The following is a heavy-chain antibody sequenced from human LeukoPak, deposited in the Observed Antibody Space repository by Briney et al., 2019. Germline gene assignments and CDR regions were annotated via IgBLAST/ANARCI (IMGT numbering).Heavy chain of an antibody. D-gene: IGHD2-2*02. J-gene: IGHJ4*02. CDR1: GGSISSGGYY. Sequence: SETLSLTCTVSGGSISSGGYYWSWIRQPPGKGLEWIGYIYYSGSTYYNPSLKSRVTISVDTSKNQFSLKLSSVTAADTAVYYCARTSELRYCSSTSCYSFDYWGQGTLVTVSS. V-gene: IGHV4-30-4*01. CDR3: ARTSELRYCSSTSCYSFDY. CDR2: IYYSGST.